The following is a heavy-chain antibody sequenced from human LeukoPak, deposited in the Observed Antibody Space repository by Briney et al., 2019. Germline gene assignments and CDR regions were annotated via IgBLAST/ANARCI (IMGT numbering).Heavy chain of an antibody. CDR3: ARKSLIWELREDDAFDI. J-gene: IGHJ3*02. Sequence: ASVKVSCKASGYTFTGYYMHWVRQAPGQGLEWMGWINPNSGGTNYAQKLQGRVTMTIDTSTSTAYMELRSLRSDDTAVYYCARKSLIWELREDDAFDIWGQGTMVTVSS. V-gene: IGHV1-2*02. CDR2: INPNSGGT. D-gene: IGHD1-26*01. CDR1: GYTFTGYY.